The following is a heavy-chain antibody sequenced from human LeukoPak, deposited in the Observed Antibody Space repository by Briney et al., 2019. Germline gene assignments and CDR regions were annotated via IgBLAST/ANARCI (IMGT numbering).Heavy chain of an antibody. CDR3: VRSRYNSGYYYFDY. Sequence: GGSLRLSCAASGFTVSSNYMSWVRQAPGKGLEWASYISSSGSTIYYADSVKGRFTISRDNAKNSLYLQMNRLRAEDTAVYYCVRSRYNSGYYYFDYWGQGTLVTVSS. V-gene: IGHV3-11*04. CDR2: ISSSGSTI. CDR1: GFTVSSNY. J-gene: IGHJ4*02. D-gene: IGHD3-22*01.